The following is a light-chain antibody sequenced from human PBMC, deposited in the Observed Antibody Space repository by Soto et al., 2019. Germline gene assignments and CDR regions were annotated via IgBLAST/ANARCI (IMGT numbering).Light chain of an antibody. CDR1: QRVSGNY. CDR2: DSS. J-gene: IGKJ5*01. CDR3: QQYGGSIT. V-gene: IGKV3-20*01. Sequence: EIVLTQSPGTLSLYPGETATLSCRASQRVSGNYLAWYHHKPGQAPRLLIYDSSRRATGIPDRFSGSGSGTDFTLTVSRLEPEDFAIYYCQQYGGSITFGQGTRLEFE.